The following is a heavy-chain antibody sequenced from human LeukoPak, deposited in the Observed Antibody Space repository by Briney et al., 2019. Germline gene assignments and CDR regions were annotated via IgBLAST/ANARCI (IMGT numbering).Heavy chain of an antibody. CDR1: GFTFSSYS. Sequence: PGGSLRLSCAASGFTFSSYSMNWVRQAPGKGLEWDSSISGSSSSIFYADSLKGRFTISRDNAKYSLYLQMDSLRADDTAVYYCVRGTRGDYAYWGQGTLVTVSS. CDR3: VRGTRGDYAY. D-gene: IGHD4-17*01. J-gene: IGHJ4*02. V-gene: IGHV3-21*06. CDR2: ISGSSSSI.